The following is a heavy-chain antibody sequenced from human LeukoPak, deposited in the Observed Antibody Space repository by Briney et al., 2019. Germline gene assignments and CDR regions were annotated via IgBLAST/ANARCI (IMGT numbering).Heavy chain of an antibody. CDR1: GFTFSTYG. Sequence: GGSLRLSCTASGFTFSTYGMHWVRQAPGKGLEWVTLISYDGSTKYYSDSVKGRFTLSRDNSKNTLYLQMNSLRAEDTAVYYCAKDASRYFDWSSLDYWGQGTLVTVSS. CDR2: ISYDGSTK. D-gene: IGHD3-9*01. J-gene: IGHJ4*02. V-gene: IGHV3-30*18. CDR3: AKDASRYFDWSSLDY.